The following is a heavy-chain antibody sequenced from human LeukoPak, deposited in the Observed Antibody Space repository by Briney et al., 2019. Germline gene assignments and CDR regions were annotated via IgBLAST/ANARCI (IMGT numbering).Heavy chain of an antibody. J-gene: IGHJ4*02. D-gene: IGHD3-9*01. CDR2: ISAYNGDT. V-gene: IGHV1-18*04. CDR3: ARDSYDFLTGRYSGSGGDY. CDR1: GYTFTSYY. Sequence: ASVKVSCKASGYTFTSYYMHWVRQAPGQGLEWVGWISAYNGDTKYAQKLQGRVTMTTDTSTRTVYMELRTLRSDDTAVYYCARDSYDFLTGRYSGSGGDYWGQGTLVTVSS.